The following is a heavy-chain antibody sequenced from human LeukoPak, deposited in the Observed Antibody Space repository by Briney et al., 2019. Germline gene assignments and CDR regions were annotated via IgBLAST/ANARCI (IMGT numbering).Heavy chain of an antibody. J-gene: IGHJ3*02. CDR3: ARNSYYDNSGEGAFDI. CDR2: IYTSGST. Sequence: PSETLSLTCTVSGGSISSGSYYWSWIRQPAGKGLEWIGRIYTSGSTNYNPSLKSRVTISVDTSKNQFSLKLNSVTAADTAVYYCARNSYYDNSGEGAFDIWGQGTMVTVSS. CDR1: GGSISSGSYY. D-gene: IGHD3-22*01. V-gene: IGHV4-61*02.